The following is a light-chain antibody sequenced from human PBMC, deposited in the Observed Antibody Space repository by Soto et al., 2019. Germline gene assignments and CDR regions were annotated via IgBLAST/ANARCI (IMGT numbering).Light chain of an antibody. V-gene: IGLV2-14*03. CDR3: TSFTSTSTPRV. Sequence: QSALTQPASVSGSPGQSITISCTGASSVVGGYNYVSWYQHHPGKAPKLIISDVSNRPSGVSNRFSGSKSGNTASLTISGLQAEDEADYYCTSFTSTSTPRVFGGGTKLTV. CDR2: DVS. J-gene: IGLJ2*01. CDR1: SSVVGGYNY.